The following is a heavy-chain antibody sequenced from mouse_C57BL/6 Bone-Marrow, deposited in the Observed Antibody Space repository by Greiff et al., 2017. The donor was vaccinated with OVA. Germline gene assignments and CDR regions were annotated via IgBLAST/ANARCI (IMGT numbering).Heavy chain of an antibody. D-gene: IGHD1-1*01. J-gene: IGHJ4*01. V-gene: IGHV1-80*01. CDR1: GYAFSSYW. Sequence: VQLQQSGAELVKPGASVKISCKASGYAFSSYWMNWVKQRPGKGLEWIGQIYPGDGDTNYNGKFKGKATLTADKSSSTAYMQLSSLTSEDSAVYFCARQYYGIGYAMDYWGQGTSVTVSS. CDR3: ARQYYGIGYAMDY. CDR2: IYPGDGDT.